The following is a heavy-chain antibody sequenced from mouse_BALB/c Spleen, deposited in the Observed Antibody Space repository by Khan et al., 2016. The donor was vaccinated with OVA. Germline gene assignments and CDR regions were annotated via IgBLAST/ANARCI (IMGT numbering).Heavy chain of an antibody. J-gene: IGHJ2*01. CDR2: IGYSGST. Sequence: EVKLLESGPGLLKPSQSLSLSCTATGYSITSDYAWYWIRQLPGNKLEWMAFIGYSGSTTYNPSFRSRISITRDTSKNQFFLQLTSVTTEDTATYYSASGRLLLRYADYFDYWGQGTTLTVSS. V-gene: IGHV3-2*02. CDR1: GYSITSDYA. D-gene: IGHD1-1*01. CDR3: ASGRLLLRYADYFDY.